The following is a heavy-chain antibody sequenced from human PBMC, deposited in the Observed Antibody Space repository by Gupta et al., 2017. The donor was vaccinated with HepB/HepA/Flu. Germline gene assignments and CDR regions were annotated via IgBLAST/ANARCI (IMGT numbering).Heavy chain of an antibody. Sequence: QVQLVQSGAEVKKPGASVKVSCKASVYTFTGYYMHWVRQAPGQGLEWMGWINPNSGGTNYAQKFQGRVTMTRDTSISTAYMELSRLRSDDTAVYYCARLVGSSYYYYYGMDVWGQGTTVTVSS. V-gene: IGHV1-2*02. D-gene: IGHD6-6*01. CDR3: ARLVGSSYYYYYGMDV. J-gene: IGHJ6*02. CDR1: VYTFTGYY. CDR2: INPNSGGT.